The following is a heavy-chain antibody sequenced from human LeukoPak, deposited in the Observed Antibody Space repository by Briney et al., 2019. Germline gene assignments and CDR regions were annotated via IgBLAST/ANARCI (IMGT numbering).Heavy chain of an antibody. D-gene: IGHD2-15*01. V-gene: IGHV1-18*01. CDR2: ISAYGNT. CDR3: ARGIIGYYIAY. CDR1: GYTFTIYG. Sequence: ASVKVSCKTSGYTFTIYGISWVRQPPGQGLEWMGLISAYGNTNYAQNLQGRVTMTTDTSTSTAYMELRSLRSDDTAVYYCARGIIGYYIAYWGQGSRLTVSS. J-gene: IGHJ4*02.